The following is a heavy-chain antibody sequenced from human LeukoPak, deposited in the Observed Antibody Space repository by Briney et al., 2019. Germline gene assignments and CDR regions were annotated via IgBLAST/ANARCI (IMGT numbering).Heavy chain of an antibody. J-gene: IGHJ4*02. D-gene: IGHD2-15*01. CDR1: GGTFSSYA. Sequence: ASVKVSCKASGGTFSSYAISWVRQAPGQGLEWMGGIIPIFGTANYTQKFQGRVTITADESTSTAYMELSSLRSEDTAVYYCARGQDLEPYCSGGSCYSPFDYWGQGTLVTVSS. CDR2: IIPIFGTA. V-gene: IGHV1-69*13. CDR3: ARGQDLEPYCSGGSCYSPFDY.